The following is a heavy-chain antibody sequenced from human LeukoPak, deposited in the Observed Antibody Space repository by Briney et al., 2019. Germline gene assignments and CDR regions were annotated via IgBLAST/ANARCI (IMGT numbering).Heavy chain of an antibody. D-gene: IGHD1-26*01. J-gene: IGHJ4*02. CDR3: AKDNSGNFLSPFDY. V-gene: IGHV3-23*01. Sequence: GGSLRLSCAASGFTFSNYAMTWVRQSPGKGLEWVSTISGSGGDTYYADSVKGRFTMSRDNSKNTLDLQMSNLRAEDTAIYYCAKDNSGNFLSPFDYWGQGTLVAVSS. CDR1: GFTFSNYA. CDR2: ISGSGGDT.